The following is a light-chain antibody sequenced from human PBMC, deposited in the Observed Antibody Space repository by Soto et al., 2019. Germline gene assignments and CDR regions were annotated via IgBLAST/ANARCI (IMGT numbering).Light chain of an antibody. V-gene: IGKV1-9*01. Sequence: IQLTQSPSSLSASVGDRVTITCRASQDIAIYLAWYQQKPGEAPKLLIYAASTLYGGVPSRFRGTGWFKGLPVRITSLQAEDFGTYHCQQLRMCHSSLGGGTKVDI. J-gene: IGKJ4*01. CDR2: AAS. CDR1: QDIAIY. CDR3: QQLRMCHSS.